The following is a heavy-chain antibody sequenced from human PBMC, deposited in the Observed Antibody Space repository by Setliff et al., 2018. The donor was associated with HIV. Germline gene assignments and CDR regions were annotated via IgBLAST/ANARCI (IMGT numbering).Heavy chain of an antibody. D-gene: IGHD2-2*01. V-gene: IGHV3-53*01. CDR3: ARGHSDQLLFVLYYYYMDV. CDR1: GFTVSSNY. Sequence: GGSLRLSCAASGFTVSSNYVRWVRQAPGKGLEWVSVIYSGGATFCAASVKGRFTISRDNAKNSLYLQMNSLRAEDTAVYYCARGHSDQLLFVLYYYYMDVWGKGTTVTVSS. J-gene: IGHJ6*03. CDR2: IYSGGAT.